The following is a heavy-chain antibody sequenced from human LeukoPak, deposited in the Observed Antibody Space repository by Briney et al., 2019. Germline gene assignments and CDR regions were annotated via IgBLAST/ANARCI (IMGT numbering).Heavy chain of an antibody. CDR2: ISYDGSNK. J-gene: IGHJ4*02. Sequence: GGSLRLSCAASGFTFSSYGMHWVRQAPGKGLEWVAVISYDGSNKYYAGSVKGRFTISRDNSKNTLYLQMNSLRAEDTAVYYCAKDVGDYWGQGTLVTVSS. CDR1: GFTFSSYG. D-gene: IGHD1-26*01. CDR3: AKDVGDY. V-gene: IGHV3-30*18.